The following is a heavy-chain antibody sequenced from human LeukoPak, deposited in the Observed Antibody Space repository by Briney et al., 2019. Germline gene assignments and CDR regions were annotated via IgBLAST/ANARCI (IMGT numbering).Heavy chain of an antibody. CDR1: GFIFSSYS. CDR3: ARDFGGDQDY. J-gene: IGHJ4*02. V-gene: IGHV3-74*01. CDR2: INIDGSVT. D-gene: IGHD2-21*01. Sequence: QAGGSLRLSCAASGFIFSSYSMNWVRQAPGKGLVWVSRINIDGSVTSYADSVKGRFTISRDNAKNTLDLQMNSLRPEDTAVYYCARDFGGDQDYWGQGTLVTVSS.